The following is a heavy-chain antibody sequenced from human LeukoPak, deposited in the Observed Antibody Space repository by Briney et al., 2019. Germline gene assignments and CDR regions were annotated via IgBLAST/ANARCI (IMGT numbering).Heavy chain of an antibody. J-gene: IGHJ4*02. CDR3: ARDLATPSF. CDR2: IYYSGST. D-gene: IGHD2-2*01. V-gene: IGHV4-59*12. Sequence: PSETLSLTCTVSGGSISSYYWSWIRQPPGKGLEWIGYIYYSGSTNYNPSLKSRVTISVDTSKNQFSLKLSSVTAADTAVYYCARDLATPSFWGQGTLVTVSS. CDR1: GGSISSYY.